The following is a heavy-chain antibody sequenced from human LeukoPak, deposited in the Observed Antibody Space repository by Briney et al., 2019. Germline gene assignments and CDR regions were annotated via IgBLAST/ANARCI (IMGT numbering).Heavy chain of an antibody. CDR1: GYTFTGYY. J-gene: IGHJ5*02. Sequence: ASVKVSCKASGYTFTGYYMHWVRQAPGQRLEWMGWINSNSGGTNYAQKFQGRVTMTRDTSISTAYMELSRLRSDDTAVYYCAREVFDGGSYSDTAMVTEDNWFDPWGQGTLVTVSS. CDR2: INSNSGGT. V-gene: IGHV1-2*02. CDR3: AREVFDGGSYSDTAMVTEDNWFDP. D-gene: IGHD5-18*01.